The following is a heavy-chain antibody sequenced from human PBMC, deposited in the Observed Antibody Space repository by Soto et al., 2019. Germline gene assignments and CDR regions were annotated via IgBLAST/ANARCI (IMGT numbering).Heavy chain of an antibody. J-gene: IGHJ4*02. CDR1: GGSISSAAYY. CDR3: AREYTYGSNFFDC. D-gene: IGHD5-18*01. Sequence: QVQLQESGPGLVKPSQTLSLTCTVSGGSISSAAYYWSWIRQHPGKDLEWIGYISHSGSTYYTPSLKSRVIISADTSKNQFSLNLNSVTAAVTAVYYCAREYTYGSNFFDCWGQGALVTVSS. V-gene: IGHV4-31*03. CDR2: ISHSGST.